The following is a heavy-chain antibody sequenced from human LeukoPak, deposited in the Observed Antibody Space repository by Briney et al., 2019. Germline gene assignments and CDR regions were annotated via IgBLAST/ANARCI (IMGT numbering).Heavy chain of an antibody. D-gene: IGHD2-15*01. Sequence: GGSLRLSCAASGFTFKLYWMHWVRQVPGKRPVWVSRFNGGGSDTIYADSVRGRFTISRDDAKNTVYLQMNNLRAEGTAVYYCVRGGPSTWSWGQGTLVTVSS. CDR1: GFTFKLYW. V-gene: IGHV3-74*01. CDR2: FNGGGSDT. CDR3: VRGGPSTWS. J-gene: IGHJ5*02.